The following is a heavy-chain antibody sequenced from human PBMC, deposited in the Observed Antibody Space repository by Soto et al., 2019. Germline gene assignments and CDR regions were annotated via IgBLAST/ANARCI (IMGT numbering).Heavy chain of an antibody. V-gene: IGHV4-30-4*01. CDR3: AREPTLYGDHRYFDL. D-gene: IGHD4-17*01. Sequence: QVQLQESGPGLVKPSQTLSLTCTVSGGSISSGDYYWSWIRQPPGKGLEWIGYIYYSGSTYYNPSLRSRVTISVDTSKNQFSLKLSSVTAADTAVYYCAREPTLYGDHRYFDLWGRGTLVTVSS. CDR1: GGSISSGDYY. CDR2: IYYSGST. J-gene: IGHJ2*01.